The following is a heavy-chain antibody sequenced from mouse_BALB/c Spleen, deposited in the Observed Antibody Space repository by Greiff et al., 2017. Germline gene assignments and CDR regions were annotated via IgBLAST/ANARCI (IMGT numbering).Heavy chain of an antibody. CDR3: ARHTYGNYRFAY. Sequence: EVMLVESGGGLVKPGGSLKLSCAASGFTFSSYAMSWVRQTPEKRLEWVASISSGGSTYYPDSVKGRFTISRDNARNILYLQMSSLKSEDTAMYYCARHTYGNYRFAYWGQGTLVTVSA. J-gene: IGHJ3*01. D-gene: IGHD2-1*01. CDR2: ISSGGST. CDR1: GFTFSSYA. V-gene: IGHV5-6-5*01.